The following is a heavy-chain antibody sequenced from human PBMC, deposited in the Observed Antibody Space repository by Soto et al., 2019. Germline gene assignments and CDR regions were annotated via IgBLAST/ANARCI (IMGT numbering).Heavy chain of an antibody. V-gene: IGHV4-31*03. J-gene: IGHJ4*02. CDR2: IYYGGDS. CDR3: AREGGGGVDC. CDR1: GGSISSRTSY. Sequence: QVQLQESGPGLVKPSQTLSLTCTVSGGSISSRTSYWSWIRQHPGKGLEWIGYIYYGGDSFYNPSLKRRVTIAIDTSENHFSLKLNSVTAADTAVYFWAREGGGGVDCWGQGTLVTVAS. D-gene: IGHD1-26*01.